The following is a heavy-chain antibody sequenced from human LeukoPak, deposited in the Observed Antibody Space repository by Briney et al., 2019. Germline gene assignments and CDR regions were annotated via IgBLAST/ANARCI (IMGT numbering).Heavy chain of an antibody. CDR1: GFTFSSYE. CDR3: ARRLGYCSSTSCYAYYYFDY. Sequence: GGSLRLSCAASGFTFSSYEMNWVRQAPGKGLEWVSYISSSGSTIYYADSVKGRFTISRDNAKNSLYLQMNSLRAEVTAVYYCARRLGYCSSTSCYAYYYFDYWGQGTLVTVSS. J-gene: IGHJ4*02. CDR2: ISSSGSTI. D-gene: IGHD2-2*01. V-gene: IGHV3-48*03.